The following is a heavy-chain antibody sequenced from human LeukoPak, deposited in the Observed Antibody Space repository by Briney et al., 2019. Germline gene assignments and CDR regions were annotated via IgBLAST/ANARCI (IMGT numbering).Heavy chain of an antibody. CDR2: IGTAGDT. J-gene: IGHJ6*02. CDR1: GFTFSSYD. D-gene: IGHD3-10*01. V-gene: IGHV3-13*01. Sequence: PGGSLRLSCAASGFTFSSYDMHWVRQATGKGLEWVSAIGTAGDTYYPGSVKGRFTISRENAKNSLYLQMNSLRAGDTAVYYCARAGHYGSGSYYSPYGMDVWGQGTTVTVSS. CDR3: ARAGHYGSGSYYSPYGMDV.